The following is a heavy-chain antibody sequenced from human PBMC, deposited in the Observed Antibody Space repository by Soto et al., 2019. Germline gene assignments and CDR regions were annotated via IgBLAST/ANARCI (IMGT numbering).Heavy chain of an antibody. CDR1: GGSFSGYY. CDR2: IYYSGST. CDR3: ARVKVYYDFWSGYSTPRNFDY. V-gene: IGHV4-59*08. D-gene: IGHD3-3*01. Sequence: SETLSLTCAVYGGSFSGYYWSWIRQPPGKGLEWIGYIYYSGSTNYNPSLKSRVTISVDTSKNQFSLKLSSVTAADTAVYYCARVKVYYDFWSGYSTPRNFDYWGQGTPVTVSS. J-gene: IGHJ4*02.